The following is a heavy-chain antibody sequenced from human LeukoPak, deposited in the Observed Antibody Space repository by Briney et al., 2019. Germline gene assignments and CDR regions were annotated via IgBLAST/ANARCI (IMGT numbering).Heavy chain of an antibody. V-gene: IGHV3-23*01. J-gene: IGHJ4*02. CDR3: AKDPPRIFNYGDYVLDY. CDR2: ISGSGGST. D-gene: IGHD4-17*01. Sequence: GGSLRLSCAASGFTFSSYAMSWVRQAPGKGLEWVSAISGSGGSTYYADSVKGRFTISRDNSKNTLYLQMNSLRAEDTAVYYCAKDPPRIFNYGDYVLDYWGQGTLVTVSS. CDR1: GFTFSSYA.